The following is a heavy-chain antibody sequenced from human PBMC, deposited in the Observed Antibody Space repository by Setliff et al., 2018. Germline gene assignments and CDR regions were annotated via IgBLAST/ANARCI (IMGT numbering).Heavy chain of an antibody. CDR2: ISYDGSKK. V-gene: IGHV3-30*03. J-gene: IGHJ4*02. CDR3: ARTCSGSGCYAGLES. D-gene: IGHD2-15*01. CDR1: GASISS. Sequence: LSLTCTVSGASISSGTYYWAWIRQTPGKGLEWVAVISYDGSKKYYADSVKGRFTISRDNSKNTLYLQMNSLRPEDTAVYYCARTCSGSGCYAGLESWGQGTPVTVSS.